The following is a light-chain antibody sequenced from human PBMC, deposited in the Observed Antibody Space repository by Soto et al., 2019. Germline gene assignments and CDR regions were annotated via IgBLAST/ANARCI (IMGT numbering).Light chain of an antibody. Sequence: QSALTQPASVSGSPGQSITISCTGTGSDVGGYNYVSWYQQHPGKAPKVMIYDVSNPPSGVSNRFSGYKSGNTASLTISGLQAEDEADYYCSSYTSGSTPLVFGGGTKVTVL. CDR1: GSDVGGYNY. CDR2: DVS. V-gene: IGLV2-14*01. CDR3: SSYTSGSTPLV. J-gene: IGLJ2*01.